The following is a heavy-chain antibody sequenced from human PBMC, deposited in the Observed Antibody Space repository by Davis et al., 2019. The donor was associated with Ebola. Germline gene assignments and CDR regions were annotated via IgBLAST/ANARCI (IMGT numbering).Heavy chain of an antibody. V-gene: IGHV3-23*03. D-gene: IGHD3-22*01. Sequence: GESLKISCAASGFTFSSYAMSWVRQAPGKGLEWVSVIYSGGSTYSADSVKGRFTISRDNSKNTLYLQMNSLRAEDTAVYYCAKVFGSGYDRPFDYWGQGTLVTVSS. CDR1: GFTFSSYA. J-gene: IGHJ4*02. CDR2: IYSGGST. CDR3: AKVFGSGYDRPFDY.